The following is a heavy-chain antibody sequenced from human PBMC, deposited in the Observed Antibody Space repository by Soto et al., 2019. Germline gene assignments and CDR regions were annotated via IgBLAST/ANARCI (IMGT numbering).Heavy chain of an antibody. D-gene: IGHD3-9*01. Sequence: PSETLSLTCTVSGGSVSSGSYYWSWIRQPPGKGLEWIGYIYYSGSTNYNPSLKSRVTISVDTSKNQFSLKLSSVTAADTAVYYCARALRYFDWAHYYFDYWGQGTLVTV. CDR1: GGSVSSGSYY. V-gene: IGHV4-61*01. CDR3: ARALRYFDWAHYYFDY. J-gene: IGHJ4*02. CDR2: IYYSGST.